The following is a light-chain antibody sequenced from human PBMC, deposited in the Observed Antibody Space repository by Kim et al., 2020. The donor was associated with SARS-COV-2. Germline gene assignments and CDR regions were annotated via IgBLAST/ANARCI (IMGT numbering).Light chain of an antibody. Sequence: SPGERAPLSCRASQSVSSNLAWYQHKPGQAPRLLIYSASTRATGIPARFSGSGSGTEFTLTISSLQSEDLAVYYCQQYNNWPRWTFGQGTKVDIK. J-gene: IGKJ1*01. CDR3: QQYNNWPRWT. CDR1: QSVSSN. CDR2: SAS. V-gene: IGKV3-15*01.